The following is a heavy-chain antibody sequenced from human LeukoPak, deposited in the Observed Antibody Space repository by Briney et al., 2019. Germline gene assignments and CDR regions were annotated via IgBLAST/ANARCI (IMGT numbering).Heavy chain of an antibody. Sequence: GGSLRLSCAASGFTVSSNYMRGVRQAARKGLEWVSLIYSGIPTYSGGTIYCAGSGRGRFTNPRDNSKSALSLQMRSRRAEDTAVYYCVKVGPGFFVYWGQGTLVTVSS. CDR2: IYSGIPTYSGGTI. V-gene: IGHV3-23*03. CDR3: VKVGPGFFVY. CDR1: GFTVSSNY. J-gene: IGHJ4*02.